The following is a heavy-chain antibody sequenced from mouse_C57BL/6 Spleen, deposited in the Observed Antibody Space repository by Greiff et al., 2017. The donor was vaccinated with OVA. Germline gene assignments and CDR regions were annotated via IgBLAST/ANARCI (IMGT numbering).Heavy chain of an antibody. Sequence: QVQLKQPGAELVKPGASVKLSCKASGYTFTSYWMHWVKQRPGQGLEWIGMIHPNSGSTNYNEKFKSKATLTVDKSSSTAYMQLSSLTSEDSAVYYCAREGGNSFDYWGQGTTLTVSS. J-gene: IGHJ2*01. CDR2: IHPNSGST. CDR3: AREGGNSFDY. V-gene: IGHV1-64*01. CDR1: GYTFTSYW.